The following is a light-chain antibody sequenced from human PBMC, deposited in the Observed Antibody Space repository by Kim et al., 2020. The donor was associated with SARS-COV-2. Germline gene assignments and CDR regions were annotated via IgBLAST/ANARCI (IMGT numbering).Light chain of an antibody. Sequence: PGRTARISCGGLTIGTKSVHWYQQEPGQAPVLVIYYDGARPSGIPARFSASNSGDTATLTIDTVEAGDEADYYCQVWDSSSDHVVFGGGTQLTVL. CDR3: QVWDSSSDHVV. V-gene: IGLV3-21*04. CDR2: YDG. CDR1: TIGTKS. J-gene: IGLJ2*01.